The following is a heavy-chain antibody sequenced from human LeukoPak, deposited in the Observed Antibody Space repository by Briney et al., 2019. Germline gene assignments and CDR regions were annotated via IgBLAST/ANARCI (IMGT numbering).Heavy chain of an antibody. V-gene: IGHV3-33*06. D-gene: IGHD1-7*01. CDR1: GFTFSSYG. Sequence: PGRSLRLSCAASGFTFSSYGMHWVRQAPGKGLEWVAVIWYDGSNKYYADSVKGRFTISRDNSKNTLYLQMNSLRAEDTAVYYCAKVDWNYRNFDYWGQGTLVTVSS. J-gene: IGHJ4*02. CDR3: AKVDWNYRNFDY. CDR2: IWYDGSNK.